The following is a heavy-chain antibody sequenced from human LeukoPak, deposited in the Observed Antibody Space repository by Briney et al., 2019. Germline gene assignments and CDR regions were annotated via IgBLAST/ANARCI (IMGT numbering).Heavy chain of an antibody. CDR1: GFYFSGYS. V-gene: IGHV3-21*01. CDR3: ARVEATTGRNYHYYYMDV. Sequence: GGSLRLSCGASGFYFSGYSMNWVRRAPGKGLEWVASINSGSTYMYYADSVKGRFTIARDNANNSLHLQMYSLRAEDTAVYFCARVEATTGRNYHYYYMDVWGKGTTVTVSS. J-gene: IGHJ6*03. D-gene: IGHD1-1*01. CDR2: INSGSTYM.